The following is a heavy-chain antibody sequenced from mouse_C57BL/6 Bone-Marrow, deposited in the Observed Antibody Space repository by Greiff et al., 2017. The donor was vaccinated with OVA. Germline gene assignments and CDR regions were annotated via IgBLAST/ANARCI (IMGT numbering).Heavy chain of an antibody. J-gene: IGHJ3*01. Sequence: EVMLVESVAELVRPGASVKLSCTASGFNIKNTYMHWVKQRPEQGLEWIGRIDPANGNPKYAPKFQGKATITADTSSNTAYLQLSSLTSEDTAIYYCAREDGYHAWFAYWGQGTLVTVSA. CDR3: AREDGYHAWFAY. CDR2: IDPANGNP. CDR1: GFNIKNTY. V-gene: IGHV14-3*01. D-gene: IGHD2-3*01.